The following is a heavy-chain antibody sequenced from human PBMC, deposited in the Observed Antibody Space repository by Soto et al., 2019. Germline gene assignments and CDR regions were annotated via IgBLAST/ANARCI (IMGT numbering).Heavy chain of an antibody. CDR2: LYSGGNT. CDR3: ARGKFIPDS. Sequence: PGGSLRLSCAASGFTVSSSYMNWVRQAPGKGLEWVSVLYSGGNTFYADSVKGRFTISRDNSKNTLYLQMNSLRVEDTAVYYCARGKFIPDSWGQGTLVTVSS. CDR1: GFTVSSSY. V-gene: IGHV3-53*01. J-gene: IGHJ4*02. D-gene: IGHD3-16*01.